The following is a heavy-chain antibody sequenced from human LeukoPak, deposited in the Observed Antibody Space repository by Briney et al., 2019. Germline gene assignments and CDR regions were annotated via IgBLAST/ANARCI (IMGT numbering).Heavy chain of an antibody. Sequence: GGSLRLSCAATGFTFSNYVMIWVRQAPGKGLEWVSIIGTSGGDIHYADSVKGRFSISRDNSKNTLFLQMSSLRVDDTAVYYCARDPNWGSGYWGQGTLVTVSS. D-gene: IGHD7-27*01. CDR1: GFTFSNYV. J-gene: IGHJ4*02. V-gene: IGHV3-23*01. CDR2: IGTSGGDI. CDR3: ARDPNWGSGY.